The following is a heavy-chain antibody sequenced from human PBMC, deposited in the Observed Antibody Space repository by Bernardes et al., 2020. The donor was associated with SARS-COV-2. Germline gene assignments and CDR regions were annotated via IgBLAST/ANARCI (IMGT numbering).Heavy chain of an antibody. Sequence: GGSLRLSCAASGFTFSSYNMDWVRRAPGKGLEWVSYISATSRTIYYADSVRGRFTISRDNAKNSLYLQMNSLRAEDTAVYYCARDGERGYDMDVWGQGTTVTVSS. CDR1: GFTFSSYN. V-gene: IGHV3-48*01. J-gene: IGHJ6*02. CDR2: ISATSRTI. D-gene: IGHD3-10*01. CDR3: ARDGERGYDMDV.